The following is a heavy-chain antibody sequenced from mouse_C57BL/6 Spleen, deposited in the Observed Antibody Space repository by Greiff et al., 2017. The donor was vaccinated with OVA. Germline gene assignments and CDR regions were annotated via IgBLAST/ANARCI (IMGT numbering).Heavy chain of an antibody. V-gene: IGHV5-4*01. J-gene: IGHJ3*01. CDR2: ISDGGSYT. CDR3: ARDQDYGNYVWFAY. Sequence: DVHLVESGGGLVKPGGSLKLSCAASGFTFSSYAMSWVRQTPEKRLEWVATISDGGSYTYYPDNVKGRFTISRDNAKNNLYLQMSHLKSEDTAMYYCARDQDYGNYVWFAYWGQGTLVTVSA. D-gene: IGHD2-1*01. CDR1: GFTFSSYA.